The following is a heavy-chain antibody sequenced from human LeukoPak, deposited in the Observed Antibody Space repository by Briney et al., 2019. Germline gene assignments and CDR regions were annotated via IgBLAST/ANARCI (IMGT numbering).Heavy chain of an antibody. CDR1: GFTFSSYS. J-gene: IGHJ4*02. V-gene: IGHV3-48*02. Sequence: HAGGSLRLSCAASGFTFSSYSMNWVRQAPGKGLEWVSKISGSSSTIWYADSVKGRFTISRDNAQNSLHLQMNSLRDEDTAVYYCSRDRDYAFDYWGQGSLVTVSS. CDR3: SRDRDYAFDY. D-gene: IGHD4-17*01. CDR2: ISGSSSTI.